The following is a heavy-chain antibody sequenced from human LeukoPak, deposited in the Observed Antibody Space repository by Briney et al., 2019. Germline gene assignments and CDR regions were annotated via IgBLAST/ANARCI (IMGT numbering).Heavy chain of an antibody. CDR1: GFTFSSYA. CDR3: AKVGGSSTNYYCDS. V-gene: IGHV3-23*01. J-gene: IGHJ4*02. D-gene: IGHD2-2*01. CDR2: ISGSGGSA. Sequence: PGGSLRLSCTASGFTFSSYAMSWVRQAPGKGLEWVSTISGSGGSAYYADSVKGRFTISRDNSKNTLYLQMNSLRAEDTAVYYCAKVGGSSTNYYCDSWGQGTLVTVSS.